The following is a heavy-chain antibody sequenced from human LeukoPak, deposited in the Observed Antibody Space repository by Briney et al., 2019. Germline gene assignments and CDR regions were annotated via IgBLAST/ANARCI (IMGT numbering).Heavy chain of an antibody. CDR1: XX. CDR3: ARDLDYYDSSGDLLDY. D-gene: IGHD3-22*01. J-gene: IGHJ4*02. V-gene: IGHV3-21*01. Sequence: XXMSWVXXXPXKGLEWVSSICTISSYIYYADSVKGRFTISRDNAKNSLYLQMNSLRAEDTAVYYCARDLDYYDSSGDLLDYWGQGTLVTVSS. CDR2: ICTISSYI.